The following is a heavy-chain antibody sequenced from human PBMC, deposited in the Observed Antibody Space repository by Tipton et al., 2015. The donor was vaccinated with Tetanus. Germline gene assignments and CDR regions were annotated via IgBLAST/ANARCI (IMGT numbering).Heavy chain of an antibody. CDR2: ILYSGST. CDR1: RGSISRDIYN. V-gene: IGHV4-31*03. CDR3: ARGSRSGWYLLDR. Sequence: TLSLTCTVSRGSISRDIYNWGWVRQPPGRGLQWIGNILYSGSTFYNPSLKSRVIISVDTSKNHFSLKLPSVTAADTAVYFCARGSRSGWYLLDRWGQGTLVTVSS. D-gene: IGHD6-19*01. J-gene: IGHJ5*02.